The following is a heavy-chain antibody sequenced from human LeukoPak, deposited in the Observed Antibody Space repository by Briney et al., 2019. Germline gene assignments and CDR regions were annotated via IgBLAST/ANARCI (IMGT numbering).Heavy chain of an antibody. CDR3: AREDPGYYYDSSGYWIDY. CDR2: IYHSGST. CDR1: GYSISSGYY. D-gene: IGHD3-22*01. V-gene: IGHV4-38-2*02. Sequence: SETLSLTCTVSGYSISSGYYWGWIRQPPWKGLEWIGSIYHSGSTYYNPSLKSRVTISVDTSKNQFSLKLSSVTAPDTAVYYCAREDPGYYYDSSGYWIDYWGQGTLVTVSS. J-gene: IGHJ4*02.